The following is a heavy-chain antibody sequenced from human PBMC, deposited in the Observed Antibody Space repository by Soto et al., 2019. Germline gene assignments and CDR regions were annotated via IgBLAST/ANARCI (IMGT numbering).Heavy chain of an antibody. CDR1: GYTFTSYY. Sequence: ASVKVSCKASGYTFTSYYMHWVRQAPGQGLEWMGIINPSGGSTSYAQKFQGRVTMTRDTSTSTVYMELSSLRSEDTAVYYCARDAGGYCTNGVCYSPSNWFDPWGQGTLVTVSS. J-gene: IGHJ5*02. V-gene: IGHV1-46*01. CDR2: INPSGGST. CDR3: ARDAGGYCTNGVCYSPSNWFDP. D-gene: IGHD2-8*01.